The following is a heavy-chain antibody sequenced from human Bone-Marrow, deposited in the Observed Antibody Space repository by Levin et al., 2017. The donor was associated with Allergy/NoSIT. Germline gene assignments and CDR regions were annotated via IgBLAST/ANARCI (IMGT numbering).Heavy chain of an antibody. CDR2: IYYSGNT. Sequence: PSETLSLTCTVSGGSMNNYYWNWIRQPPGKGLEWIGYIYYSGNTNYNPSLKSRVTISVDTSKNQFSLKLSSVTAADTAVYYCARSPSMVRGVIQDYWGQGTLVTVSS. CDR3: ARSPSMVRGVIQDY. V-gene: IGHV4-59*01. D-gene: IGHD3-10*01. J-gene: IGHJ4*02. CDR1: GGSMNNYY.